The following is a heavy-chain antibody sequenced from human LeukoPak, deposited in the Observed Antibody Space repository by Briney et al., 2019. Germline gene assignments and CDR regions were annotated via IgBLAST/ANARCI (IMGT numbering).Heavy chain of an antibody. CDR3: AKVEMSTSPGGIDY. J-gene: IGHJ4*02. D-gene: IGHD5-24*01. CDR2: IRFDGTNK. CDR1: GFTFSNFG. V-gene: IGHV3-30*02. Sequence: QPGGSLRLPCAASGFTFSNFGMHWVRQAPGKGLEWVTFIRFDGTNKYYADSVKGRFTISRDNSKNTLYLQMNSLRVEDTAMYYCAKVEMSTSPGGIDYWGQGTLVTVSS.